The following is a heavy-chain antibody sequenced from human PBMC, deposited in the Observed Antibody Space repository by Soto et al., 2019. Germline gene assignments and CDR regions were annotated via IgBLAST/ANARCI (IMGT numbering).Heavy chain of an antibody. V-gene: IGHV4-59*01. Sequence: QVQLQESGPGLVKPSETLSLTCTVSGGSITSYYWNWIRQPPGKGLEWIGYIHNTGSTNCNPSLKGRVPKSLATSQNAVSLNAASVTAADTAVYYCAPTPRYWGQGRLVTVSS. CDR1: GGSITSYY. CDR3: APTPRY. D-gene: IGHD1-1*01. CDR2: IHNTGST. J-gene: IGHJ4*02.